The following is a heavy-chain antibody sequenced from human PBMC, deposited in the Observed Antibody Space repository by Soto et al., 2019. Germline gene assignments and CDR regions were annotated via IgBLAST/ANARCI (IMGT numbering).Heavy chain of an antibody. CDR2: ISGSGGST. V-gene: IGHV3-23*01. D-gene: IGHD1-1*01. CDR1: GFTFISYA. CDR3: ANWNDPYYYYGMDV. J-gene: IGHJ6*02. Sequence: EVQLLESGGGLVQPGGSVRLSCAASGFTFISYAMSWVRQAPGKGLEWVSAISGSGGSTYYADSVKGRFTISRDNSKNTLYLQMNSLRAEDTAVYYCANWNDPYYYYGMDVWGQGTTVTVSS.